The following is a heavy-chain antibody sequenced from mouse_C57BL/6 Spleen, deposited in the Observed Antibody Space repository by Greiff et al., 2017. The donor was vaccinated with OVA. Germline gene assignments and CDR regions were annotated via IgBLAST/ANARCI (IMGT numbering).Heavy chain of an antibody. V-gene: IGHV1-59*01. CDR3: ARWITTVVANFDY. J-gene: IGHJ2*01. CDR2: IDPSDSYT. Sequence: QVQLQQPGAELVRPGTSVKLSCKASGYTFTSYWMHWVKQRPGQGLEWIGVIDPSDSYTNYNQKFKGKATLTVDTSSSTAYMQLSSLTSEDSAVYYCARWITTVVANFDYWGQGTTLTVSS. CDR1: GYTFTSYW. D-gene: IGHD1-1*01.